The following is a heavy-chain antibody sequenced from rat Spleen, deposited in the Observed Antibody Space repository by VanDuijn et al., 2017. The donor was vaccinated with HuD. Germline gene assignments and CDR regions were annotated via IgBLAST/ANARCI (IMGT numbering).Heavy chain of an antibody. Sequence: EVQLVESDGGLVQPGGSLKLSCAASGFTFSDFYMAWVRQAPTKGLEWVTTISYDGSKTYYRDSVKGRFTISRDNARSTLNLHMDSLRSEDTAIYYCARPHSSHYVMDAWGQGASVTVSS. J-gene: IGHJ4*01. CDR1: GFTFSDFY. CDR3: ARPHSSHYVMDA. D-gene: IGHD1-8*01. CDR2: ISYDGSKT. V-gene: IGHV5-7*01.